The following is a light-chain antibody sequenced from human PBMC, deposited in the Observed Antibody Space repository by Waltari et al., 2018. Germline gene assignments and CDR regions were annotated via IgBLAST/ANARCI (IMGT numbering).Light chain of an antibody. CDR2: DAF. Sequence: EIVLTQSPATLSLSPGARAPLSCRASQSVSSHLAWYQQKPGQAPRLLIYDAFNRATGIPARFSGSGSGTDFTLTISSLEPEDFAVYYCQQRSNWITFGQGTRLEIK. J-gene: IGKJ5*01. V-gene: IGKV3-11*01. CDR1: QSVSSH. CDR3: QQRSNWIT.